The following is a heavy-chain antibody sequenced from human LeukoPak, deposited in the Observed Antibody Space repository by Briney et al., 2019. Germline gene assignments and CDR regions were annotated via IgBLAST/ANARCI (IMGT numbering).Heavy chain of an antibody. Sequence: ASVTLSCKVSGYTLTELSMHWVRQAPGKGLEWKGGFDPEDGETIYAQKFQGRVTMTEDTSTDTAYMELSSLRSEDTAVLYCATDSYGDLYYFDYWGQGTLVTVSS. CDR1: GYTLTELS. D-gene: IGHD4-17*01. CDR2: FDPEDGET. CDR3: ATDSYGDLYYFDY. J-gene: IGHJ4*02. V-gene: IGHV1-24*01.